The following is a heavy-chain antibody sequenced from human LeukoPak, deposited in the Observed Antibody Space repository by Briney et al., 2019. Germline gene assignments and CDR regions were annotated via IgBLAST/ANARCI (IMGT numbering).Heavy chain of an antibody. V-gene: IGHV3-53*01. J-gene: IGHJ4*02. CDR1: GFNVSINY. CDR3: ARPSGGDGYNPFDY. CDR2: LYSGGTT. D-gene: IGHD5-24*01. Sequence: GGSLRLSCVASGFNVSINYMSWVRQAPGKGLEWVSVLYSGGTTYYADSVKGRFTISRDNSKNTLYLQMNSLRAEDTAAYYCARPSGGDGYNPFDYWGQGTLVTVSS.